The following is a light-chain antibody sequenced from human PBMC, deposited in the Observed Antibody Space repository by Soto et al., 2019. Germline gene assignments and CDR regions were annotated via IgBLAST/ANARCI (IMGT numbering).Light chain of an antibody. CDR3: QQYSSSPFT. V-gene: IGKV3-20*01. CDR1: QSVSSSY. J-gene: IGKJ3*01. CDR2: GAS. Sequence: EIVLTQSPGTLSLSPGERATLSCRASQSVSSSYLAWYQQKPGQAPRLLIYGASSRATGIPDRFSGSGSGKDFPLTISRLEPEDFAVYYCQQYSSSPFTFGHGTKVDIK.